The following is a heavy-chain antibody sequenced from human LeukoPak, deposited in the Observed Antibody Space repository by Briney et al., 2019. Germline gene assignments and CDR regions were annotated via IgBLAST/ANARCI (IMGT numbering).Heavy chain of an antibody. D-gene: IGHD1-26*01. V-gene: IGHV3-64*01. Sequence: GGSLRLSCAASGFTFSSYSMHWVRQAPGKGLEYVSAISSNGDNTYYANSVKGRFTISRDNSKNTLYLQMASLRGEDTAVYYCARAPREGFSGSYHDYWGQGTLVTVSS. CDR3: ARAPREGFSGSYHDY. J-gene: IGHJ4*02. CDR1: GFTFSSYS. CDR2: ISSNGDNT.